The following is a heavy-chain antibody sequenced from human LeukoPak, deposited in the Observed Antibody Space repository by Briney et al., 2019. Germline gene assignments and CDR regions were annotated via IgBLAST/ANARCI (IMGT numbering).Heavy chain of an antibody. CDR1: GGTFSSYA. J-gene: IGHJ4*02. V-gene: IGHV1-69*05. CDR2: IIPIFGTA. Sequence: SVKVSCKASGGTFSSYAISWVRQAPGQGLEWMGGIIPIFGTANYAQKFQGRVTITTDESTSTAYMELSSLRSEDTAVYYCAKDNYIQLWSLFDYWGQGTLVTVSS. CDR3: AKDNYIQLWSLFDY. D-gene: IGHD5-18*01.